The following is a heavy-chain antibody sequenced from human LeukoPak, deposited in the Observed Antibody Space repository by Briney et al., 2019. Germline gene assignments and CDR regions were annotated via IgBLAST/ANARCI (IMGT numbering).Heavy chain of an antibody. D-gene: IGHD3-9*01. J-gene: IGHJ4*02. CDR2: IRYDGSNK. CDR1: GFTFSSYG. Sequence: GGSLRLSCAASGFTFSSYGMHWVRQAPGKGLEWVAFIRYDGSNKYYADSVKGRFTISRDNSKNTLYLQMNSLRAEDTAVYYCAGAYYDILTGPPHWGQGTLVTVSS. CDR3: AGAYYDILTGPPH. V-gene: IGHV3-30*02.